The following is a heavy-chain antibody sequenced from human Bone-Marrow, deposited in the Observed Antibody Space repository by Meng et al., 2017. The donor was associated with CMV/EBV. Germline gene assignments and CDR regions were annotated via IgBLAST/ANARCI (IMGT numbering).Heavy chain of an antibody. J-gene: IGHJ3*02. CDR1: GFTFSNAW. CDR3: TTDTDMITFGGVIVIGDAFDI. CDR2: IKSKTDGGTT. D-gene: IGHD3-16*02. Sequence: GESLKISCAASGFTFSNAWMSWVRQAPGKGLEWVGRIKSKTDGGTTDYAAPVKGRFTISRDDSKNTLYLQMNSLKTEDTAVYYCTTDTDMITFGGVIVIGDAFDIWGQGTMVTVSS. V-gene: IGHV3-15*01.